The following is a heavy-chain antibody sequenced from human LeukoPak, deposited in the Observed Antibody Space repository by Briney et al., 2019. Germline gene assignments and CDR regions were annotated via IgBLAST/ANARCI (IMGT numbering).Heavy chain of an antibody. CDR1: GFTFDDYG. J-gene: IGHJ4*02. V-gene: IGHV3-20*04. CDR3: ARGNSGYYRNTKFDY. CDR2: INWNGSST. D-gene: IGHD3-22*01. Sequence: GGSLTLSCAASGFTFDDYGMSWVRQAPGKGLEWVSGINWNGSSTGYADSVKGRFTISRDNAKNSLYLQMNSLRAEDTALYYCARGNSGYYRNTKFDYWGQGTLVTVSS.